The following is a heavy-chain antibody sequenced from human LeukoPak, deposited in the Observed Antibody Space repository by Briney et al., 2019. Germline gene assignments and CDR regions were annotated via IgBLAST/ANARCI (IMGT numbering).Heavy chain of an antibody. CDR2: IYYSGST. D-gene: IGHD6-13*01. CDR1: GGPISSYY. CDR3: ARDRSPPGYSSSWYPLDY. J-gene: IGHJ4*02. V-gene: IGHV4-59*01. Sequence: SETLSLTCTVSGGPISSYYWSWIRQPPGKGLEWIGYIYYSGSTNYNPSLKSRVTVSVDTSKNQFSLKLSSVTAADTAVYYCARDRSPPGYSSSWYPLDYWGQGTLVTVSS.